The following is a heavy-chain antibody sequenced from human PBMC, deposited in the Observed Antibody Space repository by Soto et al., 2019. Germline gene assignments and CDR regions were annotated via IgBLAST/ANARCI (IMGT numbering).Heavy chain of an antibody. Sequence: GGSLRLSCAASGFTFSNAWMNWVRQAPGKGLEWVGRIKSKTDGGTTDYAAPVKGRFTISRDDSKNTLYLQMNSLKTEDTAVYYCTTGPLPPPVLQQSYYYGMDVWGQGTTVTVSS. J-gene: IGHJ6*02. CDR3: TTGPLPPPVLQQSYYYGMDV. V-gene: IGHV3-15*07. D-gene: IGHD6-13*01. CDR1: GFTFSNAW. CDR2: IKSKTDGGTT.